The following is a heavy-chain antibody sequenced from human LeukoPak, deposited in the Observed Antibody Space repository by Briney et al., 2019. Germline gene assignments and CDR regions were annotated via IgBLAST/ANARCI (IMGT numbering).Heavy chain of an antibody. Sequence: GASLKISCKGSGYSFTSYWIGWVRQMPGKGLEWMGIIYPGDSDTRYSPSFQGQVTISADKSISTAYLQWSSLKASDTAMYYCARAQTYDFWSGYYHYWGQGTLVTVSS. D-gene: IGHD3-3*01. V-gene: IGHV5-51*01. CDR2: IYPGDSDT. J-gene: IGHJ4*02. CDR1: GYSFTSYW. CDR3: ARAQTYDFWSGYYHY.